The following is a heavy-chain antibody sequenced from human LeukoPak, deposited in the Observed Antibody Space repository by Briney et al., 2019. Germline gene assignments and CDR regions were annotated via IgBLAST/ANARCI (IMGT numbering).Heavy chain of an antibody. D-gene: IGHD4-17*01. CDR2: IYHSGST. J-gene: IGHJ5*02. V-gene: IGHV4-30-2*01. Sequence: SQTLSLTCAVSGGSISSGGYSWSWIRQPPGKGLEWIGYIYHSGSTYYNPSLKSRVTISVDRSKNQFSLKLSSVTAADTAVYYCARGAGDYGDYGGSLDPWGQGTLVTVSS. CDR3: ARGAGDYGDYGGSLDP. CDR1: GGSISSGGYS.